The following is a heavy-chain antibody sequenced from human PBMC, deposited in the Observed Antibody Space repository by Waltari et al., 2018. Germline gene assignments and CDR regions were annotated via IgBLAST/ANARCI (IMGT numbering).Heavy chain of an antibody. V-gene: IGHV3-15*01. CDR3: VTFSVAVAGTIA. CDR1: GFSFSNAW. Sequence: EVQLVESGGGLVKPGGSLRLSCAASGFSFSNAWMNWVRQAPWKGLEVVGRRKSKTESGTTDYAAPVKGRFTISRDESQNTLYLQMNSLKTEDTAVYYCVTFSVAVAGTIAWGQGSLVTVSS. D-gene: IGHD6-13*01. J-gene: IGHJ5*02. CDR2: RKSKTESGTT.